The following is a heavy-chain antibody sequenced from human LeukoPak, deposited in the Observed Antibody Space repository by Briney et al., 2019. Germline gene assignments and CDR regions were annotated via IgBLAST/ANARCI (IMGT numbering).Heavy chain of an antibody. CDR1: GGSISSSSYY. CDR2: IYYSGST. D-gene: IGHD2/OR15-2a*01. CDR3: AREGDSTRAFDI. J-gene: IGHJ3*02. V-gene: IGHV4-39*07. Sequence: PSETLSLTCTVSGGSISSSSYYWGWIRQPPGKGLEWIGSIYYSGSTYYNPSLKSRVTMSVDTSKNQFSLKLSSVTAADTAVYYCAREGDSTRAFDIWGQGTMVTVSS.